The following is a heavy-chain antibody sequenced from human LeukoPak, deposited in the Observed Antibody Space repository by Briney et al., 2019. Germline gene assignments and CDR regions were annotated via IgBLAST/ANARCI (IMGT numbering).Heavy chain of an antibody. V-gene: IGHV3-23*01. CDR3: AKVRGSYWTPPRN. J-gene: IGHJ4*02. CDR2: ISGSGGST. CDR1: GFTFSSYS. Sequence: GGSLRLSCAASGFTFSSYSMNWVRQAPGKGLEWVSAISGSGGSTYYADSVKGRFTISRDNSKNTLYLQMNSLRAEDTAVYYCAKVRGSYWTPPRNWGQGTLVTVSS. D-gene: IGHD1-26*01.